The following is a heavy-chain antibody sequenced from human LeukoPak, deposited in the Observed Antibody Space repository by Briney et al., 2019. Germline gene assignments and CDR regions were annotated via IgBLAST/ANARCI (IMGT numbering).Heavy chain of an antibody. D-gene: IGHD4-17*01. V-gene: IGHV4-59*01. J-gene: IGHJ5*02. Sequence: PSETLSLTCTVSSGSISNYYWSWIRQPPGKRLEWIGYISYSGSTNYNPSLKSRVTILVDTSKNQFSLKLSSVAAADTAVYYCARDRGGYGDYPSGFDPWGQGTLVTVSS. CDR2: ISYSGST. CDR1: SGSISNYY. CDR3: ARDRGGYGDYPSGFDP.